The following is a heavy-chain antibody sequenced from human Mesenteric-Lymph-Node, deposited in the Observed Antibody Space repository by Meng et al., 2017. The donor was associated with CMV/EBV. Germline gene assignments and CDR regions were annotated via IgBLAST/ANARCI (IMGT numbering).Heavy chain of an antibody. CDR2: IDHSGST. CDR1: GGSFSGYY. Sequence: SETLSLTCAVYGGSFSGYYWTWICQPPGKGLEWIGEIDHSGSTNYNPSLKSRVTISVDTSKNQFSMQLNSVTPEDTAVYYCARSEYSSGWGEFDYWGQGILVTVSS. CDR3: ARSEYSSGWGEFDY. V-gene: IGHV4-34*01. D-gene: IGHD6-19*01. J-gene: IGHJ4*02.